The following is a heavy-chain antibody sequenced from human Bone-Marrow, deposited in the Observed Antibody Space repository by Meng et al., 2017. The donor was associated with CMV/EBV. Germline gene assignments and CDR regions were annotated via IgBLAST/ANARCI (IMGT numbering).Heavy chain of an antibody. D-gene: IGHD3-22*01. V-gene: IGHV3-53*01. J-gene: IGHJ3*02. Sequence: GESLKISCAASGFTVSSNYMSWVRQAPGKGLEWVSVIYSGGSTYYADSVKGRFTISRDNSKNTLYLQMNSLIAVDTAVYYCASDQNYYDSSGYYYDYDDAFDIWGQGTMVTVSS. CDR2: IYSGGST. CDR3: ASDQNYYDSSGYYYDYDDAFDI. CDR1: GFTVSSNY.